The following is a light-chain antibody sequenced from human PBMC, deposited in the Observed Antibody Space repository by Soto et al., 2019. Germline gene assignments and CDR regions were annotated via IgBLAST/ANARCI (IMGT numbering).Light chain of an antibody. CDR2: WAS. J-gene: IGKJ1*01. Sequence: DIVMTQSPDSLAVSLGERATINCKSSQSLLYNVNNKNYLAWYQKKPGQRTKLLIYWASTRESWVPDRFSGSETRTDFTLTISILQAEDVAFYYCQQSYNGPRTFGQGTKVDIK. CDR1: QSLLYNVNNKNY. CDR3: QQSYNGPRT. V-gene: IGKV4-1*01.